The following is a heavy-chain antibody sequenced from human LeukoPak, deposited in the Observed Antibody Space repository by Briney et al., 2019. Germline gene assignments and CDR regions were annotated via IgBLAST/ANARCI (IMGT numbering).Heavy chain of an antibody. D-gene: IGHD3-10*01. CDR1: GGSISSYY. V-gene: IGHV4-59*12. CDR3: ARDWFRSAPGHAFDI. CDR2: IYYSGST. J-gene: IGHJ3*02. Sequence: SETLSLTCTVSGGSISSYYWSWIRQPPGKGLEWIGYIYYSGSTNYNPSLKSRVTISVDTSVNQFSLKLSSVTAADTAVYYCARDWFRSAPGHAFDIWGQGTMVTVSS.